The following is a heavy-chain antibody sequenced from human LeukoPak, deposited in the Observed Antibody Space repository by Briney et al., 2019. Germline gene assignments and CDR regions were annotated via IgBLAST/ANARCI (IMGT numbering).Heavy chain of an antibody. CDR2: IIPIFGTA. CDR3: ARVPIRGLRYFDWSLQH. Sequence: SVKVSCKASGGTFSSYAISWVRQAPGQGLEWMGGIIPIFGTANYAQKFQGRVTITADESTSTAYMELSSLRSEDTAVYYCARVPIRGLRYFDWSLQHWGQGTLVTVSS. D-gene: IGHD3-9*01. J-gene: IGHJ1*01. V-gene: IGHV1-69*01. CDR1: GGTFSSYA.